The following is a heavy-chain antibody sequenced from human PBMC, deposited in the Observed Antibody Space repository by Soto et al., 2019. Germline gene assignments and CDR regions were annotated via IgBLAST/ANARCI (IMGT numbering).Heavy chain of an antibody. Sequence: SQTLSLTCTVSGGSISSSSYYWGWIRQPPGKGLEWIGSIYYSGSTYYNPSLKSRVTISVDTSKNQFSLKLSSVTAADTAVYYCARLVVGATSYYFDYWGQGTLVTVSS. V-gene: IGHV4-39*01. CDR1: GGSISSSSYY. CDR3: ARLVVGATSYYFDY. D-gene: IGHD1-26*01. CDR2: IYYSGST. J-gene: IGHJ4*02.